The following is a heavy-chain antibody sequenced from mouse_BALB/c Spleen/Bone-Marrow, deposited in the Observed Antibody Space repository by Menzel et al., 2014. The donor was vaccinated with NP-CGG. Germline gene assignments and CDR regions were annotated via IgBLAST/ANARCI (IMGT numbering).Heavy chain of an antibody. J-gene: IGHJ2*01. CDR1: GYTFTDTW. CDR2: INPSTGYA. Sequence: QVQLQQSGPELAKPGASVKMSCKASGYTFTDTWIHWIKQRPGQGLEWIGYINPSTGYAEYNQNFKDKATLTVDKSSSTAYMQLSSLTSEDSAVYYCARDYWGQATTLTVSS. CDR3: ARDY. V-gene: IGHV1-7*01.